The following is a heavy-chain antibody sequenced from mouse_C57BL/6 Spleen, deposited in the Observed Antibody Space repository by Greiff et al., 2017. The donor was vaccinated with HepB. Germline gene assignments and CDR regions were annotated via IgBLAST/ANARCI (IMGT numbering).Heavy chain of an antibody. J-gene: IGHJ1*03. CDR2: ISDGGSYT. Sequence: EVKLVESGGGLVKPGGSLKLSCAASGFTFSSYAMSWVRQTPDKRLEWVATISDGGSYTYYPDNVKGRFTISRDNAKNNLYLQMSHLKSEDTAMYYCARDTTAYWYFDVWGTGTTVTVSS. V-gene: IGHV5-4*01. D-gene: IGHD1-2*01. CDR1: GFTFSSYA. CDR3: ARDTTAYWYFDV.